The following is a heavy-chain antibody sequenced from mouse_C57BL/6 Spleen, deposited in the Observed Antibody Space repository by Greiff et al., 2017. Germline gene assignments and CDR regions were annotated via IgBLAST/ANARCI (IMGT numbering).Heavy chain of an antibody. CDR2: ISSGGSYT. D-gene: IGHD1-1*01. CDR3: ARQGYGSSYGYFDV. Sequence: EVMLVESGGDIVKPGGSLKLSCAASGFTFSSYGMSWVRQTPDKRLEWVATISSGGSYTYYPDSVKGRFTISRDNAKNTLYLQMSSLKSEDTAMYYCARQGYGSSYGYFDVWGTGTTVTVSS. CDR1: GFTFSSYG. V-gene: IGHV5-6*01. J-gene: IGHJ1*03.